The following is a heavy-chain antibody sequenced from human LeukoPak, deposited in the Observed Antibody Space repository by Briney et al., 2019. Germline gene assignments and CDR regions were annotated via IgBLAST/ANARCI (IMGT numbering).Heavy chain of an antibody. D-gene: IGHD5-18*01. J-gene: IGHJ6*03. V-gene: IGHV4-4*07. CDR1: GGSISSYY. CDR2: IYTSGST. Sequence: SETLSLTRTVSGGSISSYYWSWVRQPAGKGLEWIGRIYTSGSTNYNPSLKSRVTMSVDTSKNQFSLKLSSVTAADTAVYYCARYSYGHYYYYMDVWGKGTTVTVSS. CDR3: ARYSYGHYYYYMDV.